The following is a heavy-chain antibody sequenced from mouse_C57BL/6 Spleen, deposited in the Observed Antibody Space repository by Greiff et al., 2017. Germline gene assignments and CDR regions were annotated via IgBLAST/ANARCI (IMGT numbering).Heavy chain of an antibody. Sequence: QVQLQQSGPELVKPGASVKISCKASGYAFSSSWMNWVKLRPGKGLGWIGRIYPGDGDTNYNGKFKGKATLTADKSSSTAYMQLSSLTSEDSAVNFCAGWELTGTFDYWGQGTTLTVSS. CDR3: AGWELTGTFDY. CDR1: GYAFSSSW. D-gene: IGHD4-1*01. V-gene: IGHV1-82*01. J-gene: IGHJ2*01. CDR2: IYPGDGDT.